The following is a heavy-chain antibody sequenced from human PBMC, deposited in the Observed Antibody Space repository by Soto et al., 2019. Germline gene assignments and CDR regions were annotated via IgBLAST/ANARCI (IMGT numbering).Heavy chain of an antibody. Sequence: GGSLTLSCAASGFTVTSNFMSWVRQAPGKGLEWVSVIYSGGSTYYADSVKGRFTISRDNSKNTLYLQMNSLRAEDTAVYYCARNYYDSGGGFDYWGQGT. V-gene: IGHV3-53*01. CDR3: ARNYYDSGGGFDY. D-gene: IGHD3-22*01. CDR1: GFTVTSNF. CDR2: IYSGGST. J-gene: IGHJ4*02.